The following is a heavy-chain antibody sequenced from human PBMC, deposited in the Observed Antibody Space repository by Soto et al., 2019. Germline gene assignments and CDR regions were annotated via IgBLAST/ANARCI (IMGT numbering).Heavy chain of an antibody. CDR3: TTYHGDYNFDH. CDR2: FDPDEAET. D-gene: IGHD4-17*01. Sequence: QVQLVQSGAELKKPGASGKVSCKVPGYTLNEVARHWGRQAPGKGLEWLGGFDPDEAETIYAQHFQGRVTMTEDTSTDTVYMELSSLRSEDTALYFCTTYHGDYNFDHWGQGTLVTVSS. CDR1: GYTLNEVA. J-gene: IGHJ5*02. V-gene: IGHV1-24*01.